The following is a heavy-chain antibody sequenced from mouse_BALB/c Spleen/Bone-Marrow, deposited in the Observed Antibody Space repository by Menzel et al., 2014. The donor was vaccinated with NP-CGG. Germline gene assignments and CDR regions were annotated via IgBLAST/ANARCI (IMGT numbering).Heavy chain of an antibody. CDR1: GFNIKDTF. Sequence: VQLQQSGAELVKPGASVKLSCTGSGFNIKDTFMHWVKQRPEQGVEWIGRMDPANGNTKYDPKFQGKATITADTSSNTAYLHRTSLTSEDTAVYYCTRGEDYWGQGTTLAVSS. CDR2: MDPANGNT. J-gene: IGHJ2*01. CDR3: TRGEDY. V-gene: IGHV14-3*02.